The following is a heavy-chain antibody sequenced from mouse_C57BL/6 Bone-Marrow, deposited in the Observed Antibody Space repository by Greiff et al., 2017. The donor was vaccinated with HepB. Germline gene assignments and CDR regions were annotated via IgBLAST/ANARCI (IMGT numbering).Heavy chain of an antibody. D-gene: IGHD1-1*01. Sequence: VHLVESGAELARPGASVKLSCKASGYTFTSYGISWVKQRTGQGLEWIGEIYPRSGNTYYNEKFKGKATLTADKSSSTAYMELRSLTSEDSAVYFCARERIYYYGSYYAMDYWGQGTSVTVSS. J-gene: IGHJ4*01. CDR1: GYTFTSYG. V-gene: IGHV1-81*01. CDR2: IYPRSGNT. CDR3: ARERIYYYGSYYAMDY.